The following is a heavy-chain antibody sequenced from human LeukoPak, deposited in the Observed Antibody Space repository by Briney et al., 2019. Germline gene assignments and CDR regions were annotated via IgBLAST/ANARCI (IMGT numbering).Heavy chain of an antibody. V-gene: IGHV4-34*01. CDR1: GVSFSGYY. J-gene: IGHJ4*02. CDR3: ARETMTLTWIQLWATYDY. D-gene: IGHD5-18*01. Sequence: PSETLSLTCAVYGVSFSGYYWSWLRQPPGKGLEWIGEINHSGSTNYNPSLKRRVTISVDTSKNQFHLKLSSVTAADTAVYYCARETMTLTWIQLWATYDYWGQGTLVTVSS. CDR2: INHSGST.